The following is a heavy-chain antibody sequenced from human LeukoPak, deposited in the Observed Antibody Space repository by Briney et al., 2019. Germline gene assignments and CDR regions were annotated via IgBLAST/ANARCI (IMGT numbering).Heavy chain of an antibody. J-gene: IGHJ5*02. Sequence: PSETLSLTCSVSGASIRSYYWSWIRQPPEKGLEWIGYIYHTGSTNYSPSLNSRVTMSVDTSKNEFSPKLSSVTAADMAVYYCARQSRLVIFGVANHWFDPWSQGTLVTVSS. D-gene: IGHD3-3*01. CDR2: IYHTGST. CDR1: GASIRSYY. V-gene: IGHV4-59*08. CDR3: ARQSRLVIFGVANHWFDP.